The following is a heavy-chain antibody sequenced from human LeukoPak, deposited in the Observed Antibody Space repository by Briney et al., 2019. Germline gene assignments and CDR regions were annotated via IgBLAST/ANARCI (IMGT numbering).Heavy chain of an antibody. D-gene: IGHD3-10*01. J-gene: IGHJ6*02. CDR2: INPNSGGT. Sequence: ASVKVSCKASGYTFTGYYMHWVRQAPGQGLEWMGWINPNSGGTNYAQKFQGRVTMTRDTSISTDYMELSRLRSDDTAVYYCATEVRGVSQDPDYYGMDVWGQGTTVTVSS. CDR1: GYTFTGYY. CDR3: ATEVRGVSQDPDYYGMDV. V-gene: IGHV1-2*02.